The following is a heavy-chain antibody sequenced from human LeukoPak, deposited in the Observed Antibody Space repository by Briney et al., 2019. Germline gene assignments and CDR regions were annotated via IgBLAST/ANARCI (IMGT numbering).Heavy chain of an antibody. CDR2: IYWNDDK. D-gene: IGHD6-19*01. Sequence: SGPTLVNPTQTLTLTCTFSGFSLSTSGVGVGWIRQPPGKALEWLALIYWNDDKRYSPSLKSRLTITKGTSKNQVVLTMTNMDPVDTATYYCALAGTMGYYFDYWGQGTLVTVSS. CDR3: ALAGTMGYYFDY. J-gene: IGHJ4*02. CDR1: GFSLSTSGVG. V-gene: IGHV2-5*01.